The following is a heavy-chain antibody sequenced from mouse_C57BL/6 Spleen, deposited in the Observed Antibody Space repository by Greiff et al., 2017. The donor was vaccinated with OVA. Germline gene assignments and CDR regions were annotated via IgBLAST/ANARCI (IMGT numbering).Heavy chain of an antibody. J-gene: IGHJ3*01. CDR3: AGNDYGRPFAY. CDR2: IYPGSGNP. V-gene: IGHV1-76*01. CDR1: GYTFTDYY. D-gene: IGHD2-4*01. Sequence: QVQLQQSGAELVRPGASVKLSCKASGYTFTDYYINWVKQRPGQGLEWIARIYPGSGNPYYNEKFKGKATLTAEKSSSTAYMQLSSLTSEDSAVYFCAGNDYGRPFAYWGQGTLVTVSA.